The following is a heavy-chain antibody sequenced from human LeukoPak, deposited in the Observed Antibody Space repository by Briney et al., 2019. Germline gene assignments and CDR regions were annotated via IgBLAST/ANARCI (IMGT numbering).Heavy chain of an antibody. D-gene: IGHD6-13*01. V-gene: IGHV4-61*05. Sequence: SETLSLTCTVSGGSISSSSYYWSWIRQPPGKGLEWIGYIYYSGSTNYNPSLKSRVTISVDTTKNQFSLKLSSVTAADTAVYYCARGESSGWYYFNYWGQGTLVTVSS. J-gene: IGHJ4*02. CDR3: ARGESSGWYYFNY. CDR1: GGSISSSSYY. CDR2: IYYSGST.